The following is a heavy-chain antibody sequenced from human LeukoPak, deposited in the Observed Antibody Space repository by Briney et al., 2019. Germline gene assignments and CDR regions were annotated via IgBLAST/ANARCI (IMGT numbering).Heavy chain of an antibody. CDR3: ARVVDTAMVHYFDY. Sequence: SVKVSCKASGGTFSSYAISWVRQAPGQGLEWMGGIIPIFGTANYAQKFQGRVTITADKSTSTAYMELSSLRSEGTAVYYCARVVDTAMVHYFDYWGQGTLVTVSS. J-gene: IGHJ4*02. CDR1: GGTFSSYA. CDR2: IIPIFGTA. V-gene: IGHV1-69*06. D-gene: IGHD5-18*01.